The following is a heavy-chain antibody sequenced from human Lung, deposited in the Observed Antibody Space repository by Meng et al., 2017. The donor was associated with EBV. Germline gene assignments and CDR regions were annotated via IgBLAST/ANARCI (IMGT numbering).Heavy chain of an antibody. CDR1: GGPFSSYA. CDR3: AREIVVVPAALNWFDP. Sequence: VPPVQSGAEGKKPGSSVKVSCKASGGPFSSYAIRWGRQAPGQGLEWMGGIIPILGIANNAQKYQGRVTITADKSTSTAYMELSSLRSEDTAVYYCAREIVVVPAALNWFDPWGQGTLVTVSS. V-gene: IGHV1-69*10. CDR2: IIPILGIA. D-gene: IGHD2-2*01. J-gene: IGHJ5*02.